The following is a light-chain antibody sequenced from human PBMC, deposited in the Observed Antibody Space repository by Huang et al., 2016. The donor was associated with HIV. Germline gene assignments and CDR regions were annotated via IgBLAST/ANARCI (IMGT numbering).Light chain of an antibody. Sequence: DIQMTQSPSSLSASIGDRVTITCRASRHIYSYLNWYQHRPGKAPKLLIYDAANLEVGVPSRFSGSGSGRNFTLIISSLHPEDFATYYCQQYDSLPRTFGPGTKV. CDR1: RHIYSY. CDR3: QQYDSLPRT. J-gene: IGKJ3*01. CDR2: DAA. V-gene: IGKV1-33*01.